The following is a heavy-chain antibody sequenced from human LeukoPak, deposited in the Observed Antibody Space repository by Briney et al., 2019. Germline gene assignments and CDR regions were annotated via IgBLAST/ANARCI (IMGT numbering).Heavy chain of an antibody. J-gene: IGHJ4*02. D-gene: IGHD6-13*01. CDR1: GFTASSNY. Sequence: GGSLRLSCAASGFTASSNYMSWVRQAPGKGLEWVSVIYSGGSTYYADSVKGRFTISRDNSRNTLYLQMNSLRAEDTAVYYCARDHRGIADYWGQGTLVTVSS. CDR3: ARDHRGIADY. CDR2: IYSGGST. V-gene: IGHV3-53*01.